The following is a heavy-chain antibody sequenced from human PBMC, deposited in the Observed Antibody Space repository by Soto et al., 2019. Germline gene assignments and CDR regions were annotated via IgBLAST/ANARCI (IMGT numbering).Heavy chain of an antibody. CDR2: IRSKANSYAT. CDR3: TGHDGLGYSSGWSTPLGFDP. D-gene: IGHD6-19*01. J-gene: IGHJ5*02. CDR1: GFTFSGSA. V-gene: IGHV3-73*02. Sequence: EVQLVESGGGLVQPGGSLKLSCAASGFTFSGSAMHWVRQASGKGLEWVGRIRSKANSYATAYAASVKGRFTISRDDSKNPAYLQMTSLKPEDMAVYYCTGHDGLGYSSGWSTPLGFDPWGQGTLVTVSS.